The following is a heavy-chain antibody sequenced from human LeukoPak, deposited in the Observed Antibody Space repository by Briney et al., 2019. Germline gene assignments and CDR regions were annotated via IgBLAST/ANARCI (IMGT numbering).Heavy chain of an antibody. CDR3: AKDGWFGELPHYYYYYYMDV. Sequence: GGSLRLSCAASGFTFSSYAMHWVRQAPGKGLEWVAFIRYDGSNKYYADSVKGRFTISRDNSKNTLYLQMNSLRAEDTAVYYCAKDGWFGELPHYYYYYYMDVWGKGTTVTISS. D-gene: IGHD3-10*01. J-gene: IGHJ6*03. V-gene: IGHV3-30*02. CDR1: GFTFSSYA. CDR2: IRYDGSNK.